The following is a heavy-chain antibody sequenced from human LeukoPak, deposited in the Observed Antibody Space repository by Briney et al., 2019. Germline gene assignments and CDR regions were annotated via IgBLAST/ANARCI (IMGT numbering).Heavy chain of an antibody. CDR2: INHSGST. CDR1: GGSFSGYY. J-gene: IGHJ5*02. CDR3: ARARSASFDP. V-gene: IGHV4-34*01. Sequence: SETLSLTCAVYGGSFSGYYWSWIRQPPGKGLGRIGEINHSGSTHYNASLKSRVTISVDTSKNKFSLKLSSDSAADTAVYDCARARSASFDPWGQGTLVTVSS. D-gene: IGHD3-3*01.